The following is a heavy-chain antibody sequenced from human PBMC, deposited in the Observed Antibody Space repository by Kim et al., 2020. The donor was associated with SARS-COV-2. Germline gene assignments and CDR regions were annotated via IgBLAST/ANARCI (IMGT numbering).Heavy chain of an antibody. Sequence: TPNNQHKFPGRVTITADESTRTAYMDLSSLRSDDTAVYYCANRLGNYFDYWGQGTPVTVSS. J-gene: IGHJ4*02. V-gene: IGHV1-69*01. CDR3: ANRLGNYFDY. D-gene: IGHD1-26*01. CDR2: TP.